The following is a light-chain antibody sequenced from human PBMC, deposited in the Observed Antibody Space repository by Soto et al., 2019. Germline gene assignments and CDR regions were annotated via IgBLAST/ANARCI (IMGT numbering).Light chain of an antibody. Sequence: QSVLTQRPSVSGAPGQRVTISCTGSSSNIGAGYDVNWYQQLPGTAPKLLIYGNSNRPSGVPDRFSGSKSGTSASLAITGLQAEDEADYYCQSYDSSLSGWVFGGGTKLTVL. CDR3: QSYDSSLSGWV. V-gene: IGLV1-40*01. CDR2: GNS. J-gene: IGLJ3*02. CDR1: SSNIGAGYD.